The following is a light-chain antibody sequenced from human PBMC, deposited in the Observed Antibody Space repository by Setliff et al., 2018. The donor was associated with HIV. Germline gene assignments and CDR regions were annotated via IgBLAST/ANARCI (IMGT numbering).Light chain of an antibody. Sequence: EIVMTQSPATLSVSPGERATLSCRASQSVSSHLGWYQQKPGQAPRLLIYAASTRAPGIPARFSGSRSGTEFTLTISSLQSEDFAVYYCQQYNNWPRTFGQGTKVDIK. J-gene: IGKJ1*01. V-gene: IGKV3-15*01. CDR1: QSVSSH. CDR2: AAS. CDR3: QQYNNWPRT.